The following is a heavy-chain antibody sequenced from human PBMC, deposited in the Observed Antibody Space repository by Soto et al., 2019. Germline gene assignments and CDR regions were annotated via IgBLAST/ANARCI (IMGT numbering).Heavy chain of an antibody. CDR2: ISNDEKKR. V-gene: IGHV3-30*03. D-gene: IGHD5-18*01. CDR1: GFTFRSYD. J-gene: IGHJ5*02. CDR3: ARAMDTAMASKDNWFDP. Sequence: GGSLRLSCAASGFTFRSYDMHWVRQAPGKGLEWVAVISNDEKKRYYTDSVKGRLTISRDNSKNTLYLQVNSLRAEDTAVYYCARAMDTAMASKDNWFDPWGQGTLVTVSS.